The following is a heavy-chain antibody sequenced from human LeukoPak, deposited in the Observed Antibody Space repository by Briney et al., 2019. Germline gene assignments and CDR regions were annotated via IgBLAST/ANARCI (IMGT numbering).Heavy chain of an antibody. Sequence: ASVKVSCKASGYTFTKYGISWVRQAPGQGLEWMGWISPHKGNTDYAQKFQGRVTMTTDTSTSTAYMELRSLRSDDTAVYYCARDFGYSGYFQPLKNWFDPWGQGTLV. CDR1: GYTFTKYG. V-gene: IGHV1-18*01. D-gene: IGHD5-12*01. J-gene: IGHJ5*02. CDR2: ISPHKGNT. CDR3: ARDFGYSGYFQPLKNWFDP.